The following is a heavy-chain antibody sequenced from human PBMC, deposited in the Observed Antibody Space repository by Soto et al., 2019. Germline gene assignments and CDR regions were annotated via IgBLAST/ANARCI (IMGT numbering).Heavy chain of an antibody. Sequence: PGGSLRLSCAASGCTFSSYWMSWVRQAPGKEQEWVANIKQDGSEKYYVDSVKGRFTISRDNAKNSLYLQMNSLRAEDTAVYYCARDKMLTGYYIVAYYYGMDVWGQGTTVTVSS. D-gene: IGHD3-9*01. V-gene: IGHV3-7*01. CDR3: ARDKMLTGYYIVAYYYGMDV. J-gene: IGHJ6*02. CDR2: IKQDGSEK. CDR1: GCTFSSYW.